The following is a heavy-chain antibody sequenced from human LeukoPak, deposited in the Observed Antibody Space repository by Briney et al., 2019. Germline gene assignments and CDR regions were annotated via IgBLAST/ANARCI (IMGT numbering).Heavy chain of an antibody. CDR3: AKERTENTAYFDY. CDR1: GFTFSMYD. D-gene: IGHD2/OR15-2a*01. CDR2: ISDTGEST. V-gene: IGHV3-23*01. Sequence: PGGSLRLSCAASGFTFSMYDMSWVRQAPGKGLEWVSGISDTGESTYYVDSVKGRFTISRDNSKNTLYLQMNSLRAEDTAVYHCAKERTENTAYFDYWGQGTLVTVSS. J-gene: IGHJ4*02.